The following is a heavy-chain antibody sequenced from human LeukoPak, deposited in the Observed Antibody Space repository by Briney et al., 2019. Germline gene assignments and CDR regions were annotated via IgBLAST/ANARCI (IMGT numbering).Heavy chain of an antibody. CDR3: ARYGLLRGYDY. D-gene: IGHD5-12*01. Sequence: PSETLSLTCTVSGGSISTYYWSWIRQPPGKELEWIGYMYYSGSSNYNPSLKSRVTISVDTSKNQFSLNLSSVTAADTAVYYCARYGLLRGYDYWGQGTLVTVSS. V-gene: IGHV4-59*01. J-gene: IGHJ4*02. CDR1: GGSISTYY. CDR2: MYYSGSS.